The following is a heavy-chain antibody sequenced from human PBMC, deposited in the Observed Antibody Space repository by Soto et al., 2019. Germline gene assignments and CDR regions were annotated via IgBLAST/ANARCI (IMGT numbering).Heavy chain of an antibody. CDR1: GFTFSSYV. J-gene: IGHJ1*01. CDR2: ISYDESNK. D-gene: IGHD3-22*01. Sequence: GGSLRLSCAASGFTFSSYVMHWVRQAPGKGLEWVAVISYDESNKYYADSVKGRFTISRDNSKNTLYLQMNSLRAEDTAVYYCTKGVVVITSYFQHWGQGTLVTVSS. V-gene: IGHV3-30*18. CDR3: TKGVVVITSYFQH.